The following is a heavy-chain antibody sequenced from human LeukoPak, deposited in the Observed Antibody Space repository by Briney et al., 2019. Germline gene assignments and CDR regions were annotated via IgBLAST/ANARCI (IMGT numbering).Heavy chain of an antibody. CDR1: GYTFTSHA. CDR2: INTNTGNP. Sequence: ASVKVSCKASGYTFTSHAMNWVRQAPGQGLEWMGWINTNTGNPTYAQGFTGRFVFSLDTSVSTACLQISSLKAEDTAVYYCARDPGIAVAGLFDYWGQGTLVTVSS. CDR3: ARDPGIAVAGLFDY. J-gene: IGHJ4*02. V-gene: IGHV7-4-1*02. D-gene: IGHD6-19*01.